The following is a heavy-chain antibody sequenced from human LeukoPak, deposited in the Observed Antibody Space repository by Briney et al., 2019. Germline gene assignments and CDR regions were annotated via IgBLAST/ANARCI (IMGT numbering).Heavy chain of an antibody. J-gene: IGHJ4*02. Sequence: GGSLRLSCAASGFTFDDYAMHWVRQAPGKGLEWVSGISWNSGSIGYADSVKGRFAISRDDAKNSLYLQMNSPRAEDTALYYCAKDSKAYYDSSGSPRFDYWGQGTPVTVSS. CDR3: AKDSKAYYDSSGSPRFDY. CDR1: GFTFDDYA. V-gene: IGHV3-9*01. D-gene: IGHD3-22*01. CDR2: ISWNSGSI.